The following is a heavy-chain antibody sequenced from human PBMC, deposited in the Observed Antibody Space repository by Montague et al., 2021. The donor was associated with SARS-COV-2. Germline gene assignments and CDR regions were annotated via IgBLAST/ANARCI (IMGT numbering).Heavy chain of an antibody. CDR1: GGSINNYQ. CDR3: AGSPHMAGSGWSYYFDN. Sequence: SETLSLTCSVSGGSINNYQWNWIRQSPGKGPEWIGYINYIEDTSYNSSLSGRVIMSVDRSTNQFSLRLNSVTAADSAVDYCAGSPHMAGSGWSYYFDNWGQGTLVTVSA. V-gene: IGHV4-59*01. J-gene: IGHJ4*02. D-gene: IGHD6-19*01. CDR2: INYIEDT.